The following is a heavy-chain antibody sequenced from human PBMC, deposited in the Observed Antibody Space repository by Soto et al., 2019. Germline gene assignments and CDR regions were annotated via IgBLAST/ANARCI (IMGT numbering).Heavy chain of an antibody. CDR3: ARDLGGWPDY. J-gene: IGHJ4*02. D-gene: IGHD2-15*01. CDR1: GYAFTSYA. CDR2: INAGNGNT. V-gene: IGHV1-3*01. Sequence: ASVKVSCKASGYAFTSYALHWVRQAPVQRLEWMGWINAGNGNTKYSQKFQGRVTITRDTSASTAYMELSSLRSEDTAVYYCARDLGGWPDYWGQGTLVTVSS.